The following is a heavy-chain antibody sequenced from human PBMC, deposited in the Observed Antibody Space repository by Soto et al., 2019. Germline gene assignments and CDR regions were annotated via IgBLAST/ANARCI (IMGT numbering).Heavy chain of an antibody. Sequence: ASVKVSCKASRYTFTGYFIHWVRQAPRQGLEWVGYINPNSGATKYAPRFQGRVTMTSDTSIRTAYMDLSNLRSDDTAVYYCARGGGKLLAPLPWGPGTLVTVSS. V-gene: IGHV1-2*02. CDR3: ARGGGKLLAPLP. CDR2: INPNSGAT. CDR1: RYTFTGYF. J-gene: IGHJ5*02. D-gene: IGHD3-10*01.